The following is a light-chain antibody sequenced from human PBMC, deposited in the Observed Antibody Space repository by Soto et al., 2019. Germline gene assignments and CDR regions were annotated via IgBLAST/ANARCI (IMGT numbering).Light chain of an antibody. CDR3: QQYDTSPRG. CDR2: GAS. CDR1: QSVSNSY. V-gene: IGKV3-20*01. Sequence: EIVLTQSPATLSLSPGERASLSCRASQSVSNSYLAWYQQKPGQAPRLLIFGASNRATDIPDRFSGSGSGTEFTLTSTRMEPEALAVYYCQQYDTSPRGFGPGTKLEIK. J-gene: IGKJ2*03.